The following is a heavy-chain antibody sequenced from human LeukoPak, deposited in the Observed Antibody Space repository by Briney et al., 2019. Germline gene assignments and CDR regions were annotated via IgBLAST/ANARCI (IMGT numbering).Heavy chain of an antibody. D-gene: IGHD6-6*01. CDR3: ARDPRGSSSYFNY. V-gene: IGHV4-59*01. CDR2: IYYSGST. CDR1: GGSISSYY. Sequence: SETLSLTCTVSGGSISSYYWSWIRQPPGKGLEWIGYIYYSGSTNYNPSLKSRVTISVDTSKNQFSLKLSSVTAADTAVYYCARDPRGSSSYFNYWGQGTLVTVSS. J-gene: IGHJ4*02.